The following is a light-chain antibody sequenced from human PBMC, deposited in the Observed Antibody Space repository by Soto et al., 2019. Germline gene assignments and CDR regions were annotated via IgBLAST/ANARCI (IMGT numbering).Light chain of an antibody. V-gene: IGKV1-39*01. J-gene: IGKJ5*01. CDR3: HQSYSTPPVT. CDR2: AAS. Sequence: IQMTQSPSFLSAAVGDIVNITCRASQSISSYLNWYQQKPGKAPKLLIYAASSLQSGVPSRFSGSGSGTDFTLTISILQPEDFATYYRHQSYSTPPVTCGQGTRLEIK. CDR1: QSISSY.